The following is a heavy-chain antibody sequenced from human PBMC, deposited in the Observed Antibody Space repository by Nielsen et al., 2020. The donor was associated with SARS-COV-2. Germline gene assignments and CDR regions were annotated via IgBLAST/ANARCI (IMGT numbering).Heavy chain of an antibody. D-gene: IGHD3-10*01. V-gene: IGHV3-7*01. J-gene: IGHJ4*02. CDR2: IKQDGSEK. Sequence: GGSLRLSCAASGFTFSSYWMSWVRQAPGKGLEWVANIKQDGSEKYYVDSVKGRFTISRDNAKNSLYLQMNSLGAEDTAVYYCARDGVLWFGEQQFDYWGQGTLVTVSS. CDR1: GFTFSSYW. CDR3: ARDGVLWFGEQQFDY.